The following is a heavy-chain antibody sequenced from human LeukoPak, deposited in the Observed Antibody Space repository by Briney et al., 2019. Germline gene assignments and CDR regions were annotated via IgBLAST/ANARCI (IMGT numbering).Heavy chain of an antibody. CDR3: ALTYDSSGYAHYFDY. V-gene: IGHV3-23*01. J-gene: IGHJ4*02. CDR2: ISDSGGAT. CDR1: GFIFSNYA. D-gene: IGHD3-22*01. Sequence: PGGSLRLSCAASGFIFSNYAMTWVRQAPGKGLEWVPTISDSGGATHYADSVKGRFTISRDSSKNTLYLQMISLRAEDTAVYYCALTYDSSGYAHYFDYWGQGTLVTVSS.